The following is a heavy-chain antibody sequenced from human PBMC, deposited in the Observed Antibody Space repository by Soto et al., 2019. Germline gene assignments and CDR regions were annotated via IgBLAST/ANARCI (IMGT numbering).Heavy chain of an antibody. Sequence: KVSCKTSGYTFSSYVIHWVRQMPGKGLEWMGRIDPSDSYTNYSPSFQGHVTISADKSISTAYLQWSSLKASDTAMYYCARHLSSGFDYWGQGTLVTVSS. J-gene: IGHJ4*02. D-gene: IGHD6-19*01. V-gene: IGHV5-10-1*01. CDR1: GYTFSSYV. CDR3: ARHLSSGFDY. CDR2: IDPSDSYT.